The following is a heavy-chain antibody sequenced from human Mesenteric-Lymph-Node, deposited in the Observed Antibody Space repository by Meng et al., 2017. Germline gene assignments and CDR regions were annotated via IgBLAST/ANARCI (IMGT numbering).Heavy chain of an antibody. CDR2: ISCSGGST. Sequence: GESLKISCAASGFTFSSYSMNWVRQAPGKGLEWVSAISCSGGSTYYADSVKGRFTISRDNSKNTLYLQMNSLKAEDTAVYYCTRHASSTAVADHYYYGMDVWGQGTTVTVSS. D-gene: IGHD6-19*01. V-gene: IGHV3-23*01. CDR1: GFTFSSYS. CDR3: TRHASSTAVADHYYYGMDV. J-gene: IGHJ6*02.